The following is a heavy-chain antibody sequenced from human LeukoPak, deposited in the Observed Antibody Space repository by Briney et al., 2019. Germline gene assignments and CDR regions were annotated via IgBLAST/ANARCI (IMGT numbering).Heavy chain of an antibody. CDR3: TRGARFRSYGSGTYYTSLPFDS. CDR1: GYTFTTYT. V-gene: IGHV1-3*03. CDR2: INTGNVHT. Sequence: ASVKVSCKASGYTFTTYTIHCVRQAPGQRLEWMGWINTGNVHTKYSQEFQGRVTITRETYASTVYMELRSLRSEDMAVYYCTRGARFRSYGSGTYYTSLPFDSWGQGTLVTVSS. J-gene: IGHJ5*01. D-gene: IGHD3-10*01.